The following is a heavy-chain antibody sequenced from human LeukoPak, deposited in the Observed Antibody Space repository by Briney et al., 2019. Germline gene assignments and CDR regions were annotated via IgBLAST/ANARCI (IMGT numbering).Heavy chain of an antibody. CDR1: GGTFSSYA. CDR2: IIPILGIA. Sequence: GASVTVSCKASGGTFSSYAISWVRQAPGQGLEWMGRIIPILGIANYAQKFQGRVTITADKFTSTAYMELSSLRSEDTAAYYCARNTMARGVIILFDYWGQGTLVTVSS. V-gene: IGHV1-69*04. D-gene: IGHD3-10*01. CDR3: ARNTMARGVIILFDY. J-gene: IGHJ4*02.